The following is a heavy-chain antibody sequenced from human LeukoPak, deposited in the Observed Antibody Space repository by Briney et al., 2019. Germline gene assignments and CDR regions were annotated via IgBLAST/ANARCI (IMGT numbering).Heavy chain of an antibody. CDR3: ARPATXGXXXYYGMDV. CDR2: IYYSGST. Sequence: SETLSLTCTVSGGSISSSSYYWGWIRQPPGKGLEWIGSIYYSGSTYYNPSLKSRVTISVDTSKNQFSLKLSSVTAADTAVYYCARPATXGXXXYYGMDVWGQGTTVTVSS. V-gene: IGHV4-39*01. J-gene: IGHJ6*02. D-gene: IGHD4-11*01. CDR1: GGSISSSSYY.